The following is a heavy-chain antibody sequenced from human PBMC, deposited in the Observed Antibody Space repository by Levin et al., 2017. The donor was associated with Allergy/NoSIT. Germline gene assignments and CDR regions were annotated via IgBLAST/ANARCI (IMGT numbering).Heavy chain of an antibody. Sequence: SETLSLTCAVYGGSFSGYYWSWIRQPPGKGLEWIGEINHSGSTNYNPSLKSRVTISVDTSKNQFSLKLSSVTAADTAVYYCARVAVRGVIDYFDYWGQGTLVTVSS. D-gene: IGHD3-10*01. CDR2: INHSGST. V-gene: IGHV4-34*01. CDR3: ARVAVRGVIDYFDY. J-gene: IGHJ4*02. CDR1: GGSFSGYY.